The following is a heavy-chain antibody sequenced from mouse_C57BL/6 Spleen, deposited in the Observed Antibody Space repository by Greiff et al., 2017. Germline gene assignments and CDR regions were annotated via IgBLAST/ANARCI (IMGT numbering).Heavy chain of an antibody. CDR1: GFSLTSYG. V-gene: IGHV2-5*01. CDR2: IWRGGST. D-gene: IGHD2-1*01. J-gene: IGHJ4*01. CDR3: AKKGGNYGAMDY. Sequence: VQLQQSGPGLVQPSQSLSITCTVSGFSLTSYGVHWVRQSPGKGLEWLGVIWRGGSTDYNAAFMSRLSITKDNSKSQVFFKMNRLQADDTAIYYCAKKGGNYGAMDYWGQGTSVTVSS.